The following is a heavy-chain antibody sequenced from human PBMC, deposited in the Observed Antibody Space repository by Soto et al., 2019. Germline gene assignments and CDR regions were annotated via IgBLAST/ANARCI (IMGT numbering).Heavy chain of an antibody. CDR2: GGSGGSR. Sequence: DVQLLESGGGLVQWGGSLRLSCVTSGFTFSTYDMTWVRQAPGKGLEWVSYGGSGGSRYYAESVKGRFTISRDNSKNTLSLEINSLRAEDTATYYCVKFRGRAYPYYYMDVWGKGTTVTVSS. CDR3: VKFRGRAYPYYYMDV. CDR1: GFTFSTYD. V-gene: IGHV3-23*01. D-gene: IGHD3-10*01. J-gene: IGHJ6*03.